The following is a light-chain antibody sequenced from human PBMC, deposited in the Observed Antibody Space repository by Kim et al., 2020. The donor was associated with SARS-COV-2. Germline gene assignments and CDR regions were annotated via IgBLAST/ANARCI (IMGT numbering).Light chain of an antibody. CDR1: HSVTNNY. CDR3: QQYVTSLVT. J-gene: IGKJ4*01. CDR2: AAS. Sequence: IVLTQSPGTLSLSPGERATLSCRASHSVTNNYVAWYQPKPGQPPRFLIYAASRRATGIPDRFSGSGSGTDFTLTISRLESEDFAVYYCQQYVTSLVTFGGGTKVDIK. V-gene: IGKV3-20*01.